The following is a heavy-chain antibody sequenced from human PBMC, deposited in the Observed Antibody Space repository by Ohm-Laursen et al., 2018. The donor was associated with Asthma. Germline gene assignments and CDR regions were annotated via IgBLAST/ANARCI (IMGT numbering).Heavy chain of an antibody. Sequence: ASVKVSCKASGYTFTSYAMHWVRQAPGQRLEWMGWINAGNGNTKYSQKFQGRVTITRDTSASTAYMELSSLRSEDTAVYYCARDRDIVVVPAAWGNWFDPWGQGTLVTVSS. CDR1: GYTFTSYA. CDR2: INAGNGNT. V-gene: IGHV1-3*01. CDR3: ARDRDIVVVPAAWGNWFDP. D-gene: IGHD2-2*01. J-gene: IGHJ5*02.